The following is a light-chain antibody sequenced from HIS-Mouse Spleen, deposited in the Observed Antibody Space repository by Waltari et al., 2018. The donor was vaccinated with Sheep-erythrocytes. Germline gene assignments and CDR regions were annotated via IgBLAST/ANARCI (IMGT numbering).Light chain of an antibody. Sequence: SYELTQPPSVSVSPGQTASITCSGDKLGDKYACWYQQKPGQSPVLVIYQGSKRPSGLPERFSGSNAGNTATLTISGTQAMDEADYYCQAWDSSTAVVFGGGTKLTVL. CDR1: KLGDKY. CDR2: QGS. V-gene: IGLV3-1*01. CDR3: QAWDSSTAVV. J-gene: IGLJ2*01.